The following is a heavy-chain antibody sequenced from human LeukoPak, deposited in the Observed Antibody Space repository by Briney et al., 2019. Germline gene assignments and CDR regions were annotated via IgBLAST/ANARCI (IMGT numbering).Heavy chain of an antibody. Sequence: GASVKVSCKASGYTFTSYDINWVRQATGQELEWMGWMNPNSGNTGYAQKLQGRVTMTRNTSISTAYMELSSLRSEDTAVYYCASVGRGIAARRAFPSYYMDVWGKGTTVTVSS. D-gene: IGHD6-6*01. CDR2: MNPNSGNT. V-gene: IGHV1-8*01. CDR1: GYTFTSYD. J-gene: IGHJ6*03. CDR3: ASVGRGIAARRAFPSYYMDV.